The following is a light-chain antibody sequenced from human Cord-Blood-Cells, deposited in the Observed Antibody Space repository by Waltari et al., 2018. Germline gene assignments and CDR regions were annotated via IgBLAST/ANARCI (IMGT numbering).Light chain of an antibody. Sequence: QSVLTQPPSAPGTPGQRVTISCSGSSSNIGSNTVTWYQQLPGTAPKLLLYSNNQRPSGVPDRFSGSKSGTSASLAISGLQSEDEADYYCAAWDDSLNGPVFGGGTKLTVL. CDR3: AAWDDSLNGPV. V-gene: IGLV1-44*01. J-gene: IGLJ2*01. CDR1: SSNIGSNT. CDR2: SNN.